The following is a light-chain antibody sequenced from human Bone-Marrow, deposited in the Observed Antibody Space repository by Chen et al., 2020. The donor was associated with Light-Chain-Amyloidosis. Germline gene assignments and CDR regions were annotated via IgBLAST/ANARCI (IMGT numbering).Light chain of an antibody. CDR2: DAS. Sequence: EIVLTQSPGTMSLSPGERATLSCRASQSVSTYLAWYQQKPGQAPRLLISDASDRATDIPARFSGSGSGTDFTLTISSLEPEDSAVYDCQHRSSWPSLTFGGGTKVEIK. CDR3: QHRSSWPSLT. J-gene: IGKJ4*01. V-gene: IGKV3-11*01. CDR1: QSVSTY.